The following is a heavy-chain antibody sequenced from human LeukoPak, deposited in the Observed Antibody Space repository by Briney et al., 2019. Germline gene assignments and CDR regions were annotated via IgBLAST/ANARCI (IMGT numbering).Heavy chain of an antibody. D-gene: IGHD1-7*01. J-gene: IGHJ4*02. CDR3: AHWNYPLDY. CDR2: IQYDGSKQ. V-gene: IGHV3-30*02. CDR1: GFLFSSYG. Sequence: PGGSLRLSCAASGFLFSSYGIHWVRQVPGKGLEWVAFIQYDGSKQYYIDSVEGRFTISRDNSKNTLYLQMNSLRVEDTAVYYCAHWNYPLDYWGQGTLVTVSS.